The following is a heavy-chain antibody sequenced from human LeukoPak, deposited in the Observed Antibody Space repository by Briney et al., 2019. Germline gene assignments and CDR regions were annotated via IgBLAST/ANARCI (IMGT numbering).Heavy chain of an antibody. J-gene: IGHJ4*03. V-gene: IGHV4-34*01. D-gene: IGHD1-1*01. Sequence: SETLSLTCAVYGGSFRRYYWSWIRQSPGKGLEWIAEINHRGATNYNPSVKSRVTISVDTSKNHFSLKVTSLTAADTAVYFCARGPTISETGYFDYWGEGTLVTVSS. CDR2: INHRGAT. CDR3: ARGPTISETGYFDY. CDR1: GGSFRRYY.